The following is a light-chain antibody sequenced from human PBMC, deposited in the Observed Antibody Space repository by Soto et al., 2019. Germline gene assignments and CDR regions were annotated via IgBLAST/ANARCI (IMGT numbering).Light chain of an antibody. Sequence: DILLTQSPPSLSASVGDRVTITCRASPRIGSYLNWFQQKSGKPPKVLIYAASTLQNGVPSRFSGSGSGTDFTLTISSLHPEDFATYYCQETYSTPSFTFGPGTKVDIK. V-gene: IGKV1-39*01. CDR1: PRIGSY. J-gene: IGKJ3*01. CDR3: QETYSTPSFT. CDR2: AAS.